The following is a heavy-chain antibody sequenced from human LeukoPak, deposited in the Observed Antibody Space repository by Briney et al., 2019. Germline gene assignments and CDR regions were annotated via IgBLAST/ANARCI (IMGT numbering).Heavy chain of an antibody. D-gene: IGHD3-10*01. J-gene: IGHJ4*02. V-gene: IGHV4-61*02. CDR3: ASTGTLTGGVIIN. CDR1: GGSISGGSYY. CDR2: IYTSGST. Sequence: PSETVSLTCTVSGGSISGGSYYWSWIRQPAGKGLEWIGRIYTSGSTNYNPSLKSRVTISVDTSKNQFSLKLSSVTAADTAVYYCASTGTLTGGVIINWGQGTLVTVSS.